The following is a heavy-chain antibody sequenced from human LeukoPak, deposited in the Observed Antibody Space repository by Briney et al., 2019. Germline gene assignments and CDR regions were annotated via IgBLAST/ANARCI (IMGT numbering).Heavy chain of an antibody. CDR3: AKRSMVRRVQFDAFDL. Sequence: GGSLRLSCAASGFTFSSYAMHWVRQAPGKGLEYVSAISSNGGSTYYANSVKGRFTISRDNSKNTLYLQMGSLRAEDMAVYYCAKRSMVRRVQFDAFDLWGQGTIVTVSS. CDR2: ISSNGGST. J-gene: IGHJ3*01. V-gene: IGHV3-64*01. D-gene: IGHD3-10*01. CDR1: GFTFSSYA.